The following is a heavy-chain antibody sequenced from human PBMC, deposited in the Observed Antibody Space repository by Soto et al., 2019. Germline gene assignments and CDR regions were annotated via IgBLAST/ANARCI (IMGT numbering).Heavy chain of an antibody. J-gene: IGHJ4*02. Sequence: ASVKVSCKASGYTYTNYYMHWVRQAPGQGLEWMGIINPSDGSTTYAQKFQGRLTMTRDTSTTTVSLELVSLRSEDTAVYYCAREFGEMISHTYHRGFGFWGLGTLVTVSS. D-gene: IGHD3-16*01. CDR1: GYTYTNYY. CDR2: INPSDGST. CDR3: AREFGEMISHTYHRGFGF. V-gene: IGHV1-46*01.